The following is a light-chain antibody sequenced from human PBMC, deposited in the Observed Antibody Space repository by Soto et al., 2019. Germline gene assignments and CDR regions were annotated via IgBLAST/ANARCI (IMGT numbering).Light chain of an antibody. V-gene: IGLV2-23*01. Sequence: QSVRTQPASVSGSPGQSITISCTGTISDVGRYNLVSWYQQHPDKAPKLIIYEDIERPSGVSHRFSGSTSGNTASLTISGLQTEDEPKYFCCSYAGGASVVFGGGTKLTFL. CDR2: EDI. CDR3: CSYAGGASVV. CDR1: ISDVGRYNL. J-gene: IGLJ2*01.